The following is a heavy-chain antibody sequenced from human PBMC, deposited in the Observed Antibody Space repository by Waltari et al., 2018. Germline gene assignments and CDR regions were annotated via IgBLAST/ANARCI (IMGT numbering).Heavy chain of an antibody. V-gene: IGHV4-4*07. Sequence: QVQLQESGPGLVKPSETLSLTCTVSGGSISSYYRSWIRQPAGKGLEWIGRIYTSGSTNYNPSLKSRVTMSVDTSKNQFSLKLSSVTAADTAVYYCARGGEQQPRYYYYYGMDVWGQGTTVTVSS. CDR2: IYTSGST. CDR3: ARGGEQQPRYYYYYGMDV. CDR1: GGSISSYY. D-gene: IGHD6-13*01. J-gene: IGHJ6*02.